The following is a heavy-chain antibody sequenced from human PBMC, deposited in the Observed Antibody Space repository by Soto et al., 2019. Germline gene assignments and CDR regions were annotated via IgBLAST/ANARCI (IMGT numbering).Heavy chain of an antibody. CDR3: ARASYYYDSSGYFPFDY. Sequence: ASVKVSCKASGYTFTSYYMHWVRQAPGQGLEWMGGIIPIFGTANYAQKFQGRVTITADESTSTAYMELSSLRSEDTAVYYCARASYYYDSSGYFPFDYWGQGTLVTVSS. V-gene: IGHV1-69*13. CDR1: GYTFTSYY. J-gene: IGHJ4*02. CDR2: IIPIFGTA. D-gene: IGHD3-22*01.